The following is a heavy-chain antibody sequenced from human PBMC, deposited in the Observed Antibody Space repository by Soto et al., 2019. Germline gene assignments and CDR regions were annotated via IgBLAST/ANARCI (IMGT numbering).Heavy chain of an antibody. D-gene: IGHD3-3*01. V-gene: IGHV3-13*01. J-gene: IGHJ4*02. CDR2: IGTAGDT. CDR3: ARDLGFLEWLLMDY. CDR1: GFAFSSYD. Sequence: WGSLRLSCAASGFAFSSYDMHWVRQATGKGLEWVSAIGTAGDTYYADSVKGRFTISRDNSKNTLYLQMNSLRAEDTAVYYCARDLGFLEWLLMDYWGQRTLVTVSS.